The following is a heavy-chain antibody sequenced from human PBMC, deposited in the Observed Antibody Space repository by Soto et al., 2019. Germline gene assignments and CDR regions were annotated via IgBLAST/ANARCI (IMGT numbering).Heavy chain of an antibody. D-gene: IGHD3-10*01. CDR3: TTGRLGSESYWVYYYYYMDV. J-gene: IGHJ6*03. Sequence: EVQLVESGGGLVKPGGSLRLSCAASGFTFSNAWMSWVRLAPGKGLEWVGRIKSKTDGGTTDYAAPVKGRFTISRDDSKDTLYLQMNSLKTEDPAVYYCTTGRLGSESYWVYYYYYMDVWGKGTTVTVSS. V-gene: IGHV3-15*01. CDR1: GFTFSNAW. CDR2: IKSKTDGGTT.